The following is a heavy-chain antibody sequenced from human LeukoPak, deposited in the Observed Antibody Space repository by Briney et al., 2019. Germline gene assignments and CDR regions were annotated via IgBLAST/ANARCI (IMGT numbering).Heavy chain of an antibody. CDR1: GFTFSSYS. V-gene: IGHV3-21*01. Sequence: KTWGSLRLSCAASGFTFSSYSMNWVRQAPGKGLEWVSSISSSSSYIYYADSVKGRFTSPRDNAKNSLYLQTNSLRAEDTAVYYCARGKSTPAAQNWFDPWGQGTLVTVSS. J-gene: IGHJ5*02. D-gene: IGHD6-13*01. CDR3: ARGKSTPAAQNWFDP. CDR2: ISSSSSYI.